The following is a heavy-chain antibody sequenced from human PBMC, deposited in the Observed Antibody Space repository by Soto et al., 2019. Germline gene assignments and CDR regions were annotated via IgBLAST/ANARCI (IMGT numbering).Heavy chain of an antibody. J-gene: IGHJ4*02. D-gene: IGHD6-6*01. V-gene: IGHV4-4*02. Sequence: SETLSLTCAVSGGSISSSNWWSCVRQPPGKGLEWIGEIYHSGSTNYNPSLKSRVTISVDKSKNQFSLKLSSVTAADTAVYYCASVSSSSGGRKYYFDYWGQGTLVTVSS. CDR2: IYHSGST. CDR1: GGSISSSNW. CDR3: ASVSSSSGGRKYYFDY.